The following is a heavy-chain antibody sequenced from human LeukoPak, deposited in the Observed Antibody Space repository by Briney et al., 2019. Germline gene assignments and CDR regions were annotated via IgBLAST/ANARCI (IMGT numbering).Heavy chain of an antibody. CDR3: ARVGA. J-gene: IGHJ4*02. Sequence: GALRLPCSASGFTFSSYNLNWVRQAPGKGLEWVSSISSSRSYIYYADSVKGRFTISRDNAKNSLYLQMNSLRAEDTAVYYCARVGAWGQGTLVTVSS. V-gene: IGHV3-21*01. D-gene: IGHD1-26*01. CDR1: GFTFSSYN. CDR2: ISSSRSYI.